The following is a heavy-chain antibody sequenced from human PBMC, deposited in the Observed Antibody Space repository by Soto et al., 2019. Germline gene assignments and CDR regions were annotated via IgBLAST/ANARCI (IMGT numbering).Heavy chain of an antibody. CDR2: ISGSGGST. CDR3: AKDLTMIVVVMFDH. CDR1: GFTFSSYA. V-gene: IGHV3-23*01. J-gene: IGHJ4*02. Sequence: GGSLRLSCAASGFTFSSYAMSWVRQAPGKGLEWVSDISGSGGSTYYADSVKGWFTISRDNSKNTLYLQMNSLRAEDTAVYYCAKDLTMIVVVMFDHWGQGTLVTVSS. D-gene: IGHD3-22*01.